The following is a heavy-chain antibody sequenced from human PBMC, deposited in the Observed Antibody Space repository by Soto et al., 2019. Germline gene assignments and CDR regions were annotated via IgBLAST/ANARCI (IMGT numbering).Heavy chain of an antibody. CDR3: ARSSVVVAATARLGFDY. D-gene: IGHD2-15*01. V-gene: IGHV2-70*01. CDR2: IDWDDDK. CDR1: GFSLSTSGMC. Sequence: YVPTLLNPTQTLTLTFTLPGFSLSTSGMCVSWIRQPQWKALEWLALIDWDDDKYYSTSLKTSLTISKDTSKNQVLLTMTNMDPVATDTYYCARSSVVVAATARLGFDYWGQGTLVSVSS. J-gene: IGHJ4*02.